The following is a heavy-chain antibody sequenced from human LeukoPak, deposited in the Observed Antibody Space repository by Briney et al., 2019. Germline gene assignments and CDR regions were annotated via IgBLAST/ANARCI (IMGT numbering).Heavy chain of an antibody. CDR3: ARDGSVRSLGN. V-gene: IGHV3-53*01. Sequence: PGGSLRLSCAASGFTFSSNYMSWVRQAPGKGLEWVSVIDNGGRTYYADSVKGRFTISRDTSKNTLYLQMNSLRAEDTAVYYCARDGSVRSLGNWGQGTLVCVSS. CDR1: GFTFSSNY. J-gene: IGHJ4*02. D-gene: IGHD3-10*01. CDR2: IDNGGRT.